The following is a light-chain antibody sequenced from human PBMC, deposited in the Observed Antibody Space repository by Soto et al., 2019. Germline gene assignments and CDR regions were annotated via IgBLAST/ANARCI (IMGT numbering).Light chain of an antibody. J-gene: IGLJ1*01. CDR2: EVT. CDR3: SSHTSGSTRV. Sequence: QSVLTQPASVSGSPGQSIAISCTGTSSDVGGYDYVSWYQQQPDTAPKLMIYEVTKRPSGVSNRFSGSKSGNTASLTISGLQAEDEADYYCSSHTSGSTRVFGTGTKVTVL. CDR1: SSDVGGYDY. V-gene: IGLV2-14*01.